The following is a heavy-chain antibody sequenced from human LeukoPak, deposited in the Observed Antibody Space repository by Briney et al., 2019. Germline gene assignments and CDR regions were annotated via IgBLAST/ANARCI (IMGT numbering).Heavy chain of an antibody. CDR2: IIPIFGTA. J-gene: IGHJ3*02. D-gene: IGHD2-2*02. V-gene: IGHV1-69*13. CDR3: AREGGVVPAAIVPAFDI. CDR1: GGTFSSYA. Sequence: SVKVSCKASGGTFSSYAISWVRQAPGQGLEWMGGIIPIFGTANYAQKFRGRVTITADESTSTAYMELSSLRSEDTAVYYCAREGGVVPAAIVPAFDIWGQGTMVTVSS.